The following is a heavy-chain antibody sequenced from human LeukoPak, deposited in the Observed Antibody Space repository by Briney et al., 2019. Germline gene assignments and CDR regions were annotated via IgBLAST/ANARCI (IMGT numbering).Heavy chain of an antibody. Sequence: SVKVSCKASGGTFSSYAISWVRQAPGQGLEWMGGIVPIFGTANYAQKFQGRVTITADESTSTAYMELSSLRSEDTAVYYCAREGGVITIFGVVGGDDRATLDAFDIWGQGTMVTVSS. CDR1: GGTFSSYA. V-gene: IGHV1-69*13. CDR2: IVPIFGTA. D-gene: IGHD3-3*01. J-gene: IGHJ3*02. CDR3: AREGGVITIFGVVGGDDRATLDAFDI.